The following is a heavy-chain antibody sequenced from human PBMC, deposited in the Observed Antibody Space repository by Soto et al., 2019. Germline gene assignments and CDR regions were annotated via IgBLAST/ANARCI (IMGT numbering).Heavy chain of an antibody. CDR2: ISGSGGST. CDR3: AKDLTGAGAYYFDY. J-gene: IGHJ4*02. D-gene: IGHD7-27*01. V-gene: IGHV3-23*01. CDR1: GFTFSSYA. Sequence: ETLSLTCAASGFTFSSYAMSWVRQAPGKGLEWVSAISGSGGSTYYADSVKGRFTISRDNSKNTLYLQMNSLRAEDTAVYYCAKDLTGAGAYYFDYWGQGTLVTVSS.